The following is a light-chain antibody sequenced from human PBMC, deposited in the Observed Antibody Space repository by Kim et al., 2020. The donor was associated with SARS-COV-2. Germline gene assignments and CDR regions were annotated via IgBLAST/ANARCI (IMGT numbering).Light chain of an antibody. CDR1: NIGSKS. V-gene: IGLV3-21*04. Sequence: APGRTASITCGGNNIGSKSVHWYQKKPGQAPVLVIYYDTDRPSGIPERFSGSNSVNTATLTISSVDAGDEADYYCQVWDSSSDHVVFGGGTKLTVL. J-gene: IGLJ2*01. CDR3: QVWDSSSDHVV. CDR2: YDT.